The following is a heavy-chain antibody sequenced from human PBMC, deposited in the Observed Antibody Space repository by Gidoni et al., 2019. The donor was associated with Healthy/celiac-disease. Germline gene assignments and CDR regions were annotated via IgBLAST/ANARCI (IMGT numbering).Heavy chain of an antibody. CDR1: GGSISSSSYY. Sequence: QLQLQESGPGLVKPSETLSLTCTVSGGSISSSSYYWGWIRQPPGKGLEWIGSIYYSGSTYYNPSLKSRVTISVDTSKNQFSLKLSSVTAADTAVYYCARRLVGSTVTTVWFDPWGQGTLVTVSS. V-gene: IGHV4-39*01. CDR2: IYYSGST. D-gene: IGHD4-17*01. CDR3: ARRLVGSTVTTVWFDP. J-gene: IGHJ5*02.